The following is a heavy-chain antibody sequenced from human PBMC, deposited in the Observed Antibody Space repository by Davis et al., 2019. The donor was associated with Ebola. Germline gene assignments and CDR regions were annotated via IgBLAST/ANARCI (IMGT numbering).Heavy chain of an antibody. V-gene: IGHV5-51*01. CDR3: GLTTLPVADPVHFDY. CDR2: IYPADSDT. CDR1: GYMFAKYW. J-gene: IGHJ4*02. Sequence: PGGSLRLSCQGSGYMFAKYWIGWVRQVSGKGLEWMGNIYPADSDTRYSPSFQGQVTISADKSISTAYLQWSSLKASDTAMYYCGLTTLPVADPVHFDYWGQGVMVTVSS. D-gene: IGHD6-19*01.